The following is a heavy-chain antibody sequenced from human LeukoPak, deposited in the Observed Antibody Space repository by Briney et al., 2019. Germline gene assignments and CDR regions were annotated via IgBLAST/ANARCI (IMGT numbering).Heavy chain of an antibody. CDR1: GYTFTSYG. V-gene: IGHV1-18*01. CDR2: ISAYNGNT. CDR3: ARDERLGYCSSTSCYLRWFDP. D-gene: IGHD2-2*01. J-gene: IGHJ5*02. Sequence: ASVKVSCKASGYTFTSYGISWVRQAPGQGLEWMGWISAYNGNTNYAQKLQGRVTMTTDTSTSTAYMELRSLRSDDTAVYYCARDERLGYCSSTSCYLRWFDPWGQGTLVTVSS.